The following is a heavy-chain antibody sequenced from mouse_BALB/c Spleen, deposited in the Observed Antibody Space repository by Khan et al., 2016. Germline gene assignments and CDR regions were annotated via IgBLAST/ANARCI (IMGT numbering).Heavy chain of an antibody. CDR1: GYTFSSYW. CDR2: ILPCSGST. V-gene: IGHV1-9*01. J-gene: IGHJ3*01. Sequence: QVPLQQSGAELMKPGASVKLSCKATGYTFSSYWTAWEQERPGHGLELIGEILPCSGSTNYNQKFKGKATFTAETSSNTAYMQLSSLTSEDSAVFYCARVAYWGQGTLVTVSA. CDR3: ARVAY.